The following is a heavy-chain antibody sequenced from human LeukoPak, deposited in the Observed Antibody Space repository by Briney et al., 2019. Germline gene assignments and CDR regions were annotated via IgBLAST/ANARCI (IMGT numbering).Heavy chain of an antibody. CDR2: ISSSSSYI. D-gene: IGHD3-3*01. J-gene: IGHJ5*02. CDR1: GFTFSSYS. V-gene: IGHV3-21*01. CDR3: ARGSFLRFFAGWFDP. Sequence: PGGSLRLSCAASGFTFSSYSMNWVRQAPGKGLEWVSSISSSSSYIYYADSVKGRFTISRDNAKNSLYLQMNSLRAEDTAVYYCARGSFLRFFAGWFDPWGQGTLVTVSS.